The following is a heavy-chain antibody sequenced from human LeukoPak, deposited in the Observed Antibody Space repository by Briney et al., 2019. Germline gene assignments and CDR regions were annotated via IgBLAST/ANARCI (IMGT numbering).Heavy chain of an antibody. CDR1: GFIFSNYG. D-gene: IGHD6-19*01. V-gene: IGHV3-33*01. CDR3: ARSRGAGPGAYFDY. CDR2: IWYDGGNK. J-gene: IGHJ4*02. Sequence: QPGRSLRLSCAASGFIFSNYGMHLVRQAPGKGLEWVAVIWYDGGNKYYAESVKGRFTISRDNSKNTLYLQMNSLRAEDTAVYYCARSRGAGPGAYFDYWGQGTLITVSS.